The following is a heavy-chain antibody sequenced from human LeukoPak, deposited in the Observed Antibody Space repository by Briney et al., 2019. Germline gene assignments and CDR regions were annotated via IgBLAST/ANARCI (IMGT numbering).Heavy chain of an antibody. Sequence: GGSLRLSCTASGFTFGDYSMSWVRQAPGKGLEWVGLIRSKAYGGTTECAASVKGRFTISRDDSKSIAYLQMNSLKAEDTAVYYCTRETYSYASGSYSVYWGQGTLVTVSS. CDR2: IRSKAYGGTT. J-gene: IGHJ4*02. D-gene: IGHD3-10*01. CDR1: GFTFGDYS. CDR3: TRETYSYASGSYSVY. V-gene: IGHV3-49*04.